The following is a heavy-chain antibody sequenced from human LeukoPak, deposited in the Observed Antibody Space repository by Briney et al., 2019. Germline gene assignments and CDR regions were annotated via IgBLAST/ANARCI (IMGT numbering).Heavy chain of an antibody. Sequence: ASVKVSCKASGYTFTSYAMHWVRQAPGQRLEWMGWINAGNGNTKYSQKFQGRVTITRDTSASTAYMELSSLRSEDTAVYYCAGGYCSSTSCYLPDDYWGQGTLVTVSS. D-gene: IGHD2-2*01. J-gene: IGHJ4*02. V-gene: IGHV1-3*01. CDR2: INAGNGNT. CDR1: GYTFTSYA. CDR3: AGGYCSSTSCYLPDDY.